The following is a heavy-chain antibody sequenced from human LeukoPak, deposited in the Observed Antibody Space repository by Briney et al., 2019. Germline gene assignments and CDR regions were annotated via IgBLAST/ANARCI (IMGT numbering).Heavy chain of an antibody. CDR1: GYTFTSYG. CDR3: ARGSWIQLPADAFDI. J-gene: IGHJ3*02. D-gene: IGHD5-18*01. CDR2: ISAYNGNT. V-gene: IGHV1-18*01. Sequence: ASVKVSCKASGYTFTSYGISWVRQAPGQGLEGMGWISAYNGNTNYAQKLQGRVTMTTDTSTSTAYMELRSLRSDDTAVDYCARGSWIQLPADAFDIWGQGTMVTVSS.